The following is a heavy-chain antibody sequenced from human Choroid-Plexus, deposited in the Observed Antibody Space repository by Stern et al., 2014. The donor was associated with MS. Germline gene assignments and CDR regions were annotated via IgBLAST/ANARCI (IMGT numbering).Heavy chain of an antibody. V-gene: IGHV3-15*01. J-gene: IGHJ4*02. CDR1: GFTFHHAW. D-gene: IGHD3-10*01. CDR3: GADVSYQGSGEIDF. CDR2: IKFNAAET. Sequence: EVQLVESGGGLVKPGGSLRLSCAVSGFTFHHAWMSWVRQAPGKGLEWIGRIKFNAAETEYPAPVKGRFIISRDDSKTTPFLQMNGLITEDTAVYFGGADVSYQGSGEIDFWGQGTLVTVSS.